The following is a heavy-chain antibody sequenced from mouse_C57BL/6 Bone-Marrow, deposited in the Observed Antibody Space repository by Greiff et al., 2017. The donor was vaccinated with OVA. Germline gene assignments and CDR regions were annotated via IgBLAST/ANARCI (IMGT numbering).Heavy chain of an antibody. J-gene: IGHJ2*01. Sequence: VQLQQSGAELVRPGASVTLSCKASGYTFTDYEMHWVQQTPVHGLEWIGAIDPETGGTAYNQKFKGKAILTADKSSSTAYMELRSLTSEDSAVYYCAPRYYFFDYWGQGTTLTVSS. CDR3: APRYYFFDY. CDR2: IDPETGGT. CDR1: GYTFTDYE. D-gene: IGHD2-1*01. V-gene: IGHV1-15*01.